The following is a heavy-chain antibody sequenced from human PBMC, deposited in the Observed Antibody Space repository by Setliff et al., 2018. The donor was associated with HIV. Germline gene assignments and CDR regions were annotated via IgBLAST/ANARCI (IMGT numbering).Heavy chain of an antibody. J-gene: IGHJ4*02. CDR2: IYYSGST. CDR3: ARRRFVVVPTAPEADY. D-gene: IGHD2-2*01. CDR1: GGSVSSPGYY. Sequence: SETLSLTCTVSGGSVSSPGYYWGWIRQPPGKGLEWIGYIYYSGSTNYNPSLKSRVTISVDTSKNQFSLKLSSVTAADTAVYYCARRRFVVVPTAPEADYWGQGTLVTVSS. V-gene: IGHV4-61*08.